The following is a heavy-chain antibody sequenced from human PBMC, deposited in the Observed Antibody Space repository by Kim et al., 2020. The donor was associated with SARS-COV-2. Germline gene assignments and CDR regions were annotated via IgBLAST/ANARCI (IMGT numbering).Heavy chain of an antibody. J-gene: IGHJ4*02. Sequence: IYHADSAKCRFTSSRDNAKNSLYLQMNSLRAEDTAVYYCAREAEESFDYWGQGTLVTVSS. CDR2: I. V-gene: IGHV3-21*01. CDR3: AREAEESFDY.